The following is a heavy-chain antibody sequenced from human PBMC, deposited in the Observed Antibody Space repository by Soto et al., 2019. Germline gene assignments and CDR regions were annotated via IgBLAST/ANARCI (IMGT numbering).Heavy chain of an antibody. CDR2: ISGSGGST. D-gene: IGHD2-21*02. V-gene: IGHV3-23*01. Sequence: EVQLLESGGGLVQPGGSLRLSCAASGFTFSSYAMSWVRQAPGKGLEWVSAISGSGGSTYYADSVKGRFTISRDNSKNTLYLQMNSLRAEDTAVYYCARDLDGGNSPAGYWGQGTLVTVSS. CDR1: GFTFSSYA. J-gene: IGHJ4*02. CDR3: ARDLDGGNSPAGY.